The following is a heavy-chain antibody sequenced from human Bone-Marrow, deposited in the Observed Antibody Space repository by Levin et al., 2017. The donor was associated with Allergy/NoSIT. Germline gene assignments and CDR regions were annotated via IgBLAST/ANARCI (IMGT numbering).Heavy chain of an antibody. J-gene: IGHJ4*02. V-gene: IGHV3-64*01. D-gene: IGHD6-13*01. CDR1: GFTFSTYS. CDR3: ARGIAVAGRDYFDY. Sequence: AGGSLRLSCAASGFTFSTYSIHWVRQAPGKGLEYVSAISSDGGSTYYANSVKGRFTISRDNSKNTLYLQMGSLRAEDMAVYYCARGIAVAGRDYFDYWGQGTLVTVSS. CDR2: ISSDGGST.